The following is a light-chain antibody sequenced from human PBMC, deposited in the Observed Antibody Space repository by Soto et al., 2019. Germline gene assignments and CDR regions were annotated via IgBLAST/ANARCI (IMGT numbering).Light chain of an antibody. CDR2: EVS. CDR3: SSYAGSTNLYV. J-gene: IGLJ1*01. Sequence: QSALTQPPSASGSPGQSVTISCTGTSSDVGGYNYVSWYQQHPGKAPKLMIYEVSMRPSGVPDRFSGSKSGNTASLTVSGLQAEDEADYYGSSYAGSTNLYVFGTGTKLTVL. CDR1: SSDVGGYNY. V-gene: IGLV2-8*01.